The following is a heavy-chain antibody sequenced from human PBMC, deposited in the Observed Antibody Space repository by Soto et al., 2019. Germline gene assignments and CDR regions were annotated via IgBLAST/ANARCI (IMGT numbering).Heavy chain of an antibody. V-gene: IGHV4-34*01. D-gene: IGHD3-22*01. CDR3: ARGSSMIVVVIGNWFDP. J-gene: IGHJ5*02. CDR2: INHSGST. Sequence: SETLSLTCAVYGGSFSGYYWSWIRQPPGKGLEWIGEINHSGSTNYNPSLKSRVTISVDTSKNQFSLKLSSVTAADTAVYYCARGSSMIVVVIGNWFDPWGQGTLVT. CDR1: GGSFSGYY.